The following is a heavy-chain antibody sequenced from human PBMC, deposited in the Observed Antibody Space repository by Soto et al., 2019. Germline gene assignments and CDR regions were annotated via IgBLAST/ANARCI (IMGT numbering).Heavy chain of an antibody. CDR1: GGSISSGGYY. D-gene: IGHD3-22*01. J-gene: IGHJ4*02. Sequence: PSETLSLTCTVSGGSISSGGYYWSWIRQHPGKGLEWIGYIYYSGSTYYNPSLKSRVTISVGTSKNQFSLKLSSVTAADTAVYYCAREDSSGTFYWGQGTLVTVSS. CDR2: IYYSGST. CDR3: AREDSSGTFY. V-gene: IGHV4-31*03.